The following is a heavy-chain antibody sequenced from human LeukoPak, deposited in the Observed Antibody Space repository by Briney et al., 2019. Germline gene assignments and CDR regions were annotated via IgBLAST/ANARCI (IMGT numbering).Heavy chain of an antibody. D-gene: IGHD1-26*01. CDR2: FDPEDGET. CDR3: ATDPVGASNFDY. Sequence: ASVKVSCKVSGYTLTELSMHWVRQAPGKGLEWMGGFDPEDGETIYAQKFQGRVTMTGDTSTDTAYMELSRLGSEDTAVYYCATDPVGASNFDYWGQGTLVTVSS. J-gene: IGHJ4*02. CDR1: GYTLTELS. V-gene: IGHV1-24*01.